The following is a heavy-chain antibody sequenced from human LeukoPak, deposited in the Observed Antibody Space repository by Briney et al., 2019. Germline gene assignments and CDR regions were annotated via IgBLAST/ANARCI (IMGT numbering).Heavy chain of an antibody. CDR1: GGSISSSSYY. D-gene: IGHD1-26*01. CDR3: ARMVSGSCDY. J-gene: IGHJ4*02. V-gene: IGHV4-39*07. Sequence: PSETLSLTCTVSGGSISSSSYYWGWIRQPPGKGLEWIGYIYYSGSTYYNPSLKSRVTISVDTSKNQFSLKLSSVTAADTAVYYCARMVSGSCDYWGQGTLVTVSS. CDR2: IYYSGST.